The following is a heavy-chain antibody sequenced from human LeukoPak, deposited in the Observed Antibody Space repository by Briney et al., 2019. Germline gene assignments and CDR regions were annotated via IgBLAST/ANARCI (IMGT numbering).Heavy chain of an antibody. CDR3: TRARTVGATIPLPGD. J-gene: IGHJ4*02. Sequence: PGGSLRLSCTASGFTFGDYAMSWFRQAPGKGLEWVGFIRSKAYGGTTEYAASVKGRFTISRDDSKSVAYLQMNSLKTEDTAVYYCTRARTVGATIPLPGDWGQGTLVTVSS. CDR1: GFTFGDYA. V-gene: IGHV3-49*03. D-gene: IGHD1-26*01. CDR2: IRSKAYGGTT.